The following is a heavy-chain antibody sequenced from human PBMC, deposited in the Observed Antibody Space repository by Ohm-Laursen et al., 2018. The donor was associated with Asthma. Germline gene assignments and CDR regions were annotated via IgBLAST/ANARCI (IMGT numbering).Heavy chain of an antibody. V-gene: IGHV3-74*01. CDR3: VRDCSGGACYTGRWTYYYYGMDV. CDR1: GFTFTTFW. D-gene: IGHD2-15*01. Sequence: SLRLSCAASGFTFTTFWMHWVRQAPGKGLVWVARSNSDGSGTSYADSVKGRFTISRDNGKNTLYLQMNSLRDEDSADYFCVRDCSGGACYTGRWTYYYYGMDVWGPGTTVTVSS. CDR2: SNSDGSGT. J-gene: IGHJ6*02.